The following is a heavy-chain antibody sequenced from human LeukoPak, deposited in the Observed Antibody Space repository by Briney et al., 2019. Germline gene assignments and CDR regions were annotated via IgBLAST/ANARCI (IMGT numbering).Heavy chain of an antibody. Sequence: SETLSLTCAVYGGSFSGYYWSWIRQPPGKGLEWIGEINHSGSTNYNPSLKSRVTISVDTSKNQSSLKLSSVTAADTAVYYCTRRGRNNWGEGNDYWGQGTLVTVSS. CDR2: INHSGST. J-gene: IGHJ4*02. V-gene: IGHV4-34*01. CDR1: GGSFSGYY. CDR3: TRRGRNNWGEGNDY. D-gene: IGHD1-1*01.